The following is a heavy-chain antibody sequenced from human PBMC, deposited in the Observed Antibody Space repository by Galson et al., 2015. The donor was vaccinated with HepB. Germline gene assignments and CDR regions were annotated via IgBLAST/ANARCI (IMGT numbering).Heavy chain of an antibody. CDR3: ARPIAVAGRGAFDY. V-gene: IGHV1-18*01. D-gene: IGHD6-19*01. Sequence: SVKVSCKASGYTFTSYGISWVRQAPGQGLEWMGWISAYNGNTNYAQKLQGRVTMTTDTSTSTAYMELRSLRSDDTAVYYCARPIAVAGRGAFDYWGQGTLVTVSS. CDR1: GYTFTSYG. J-gene: IGHJ4*02. CDR2: ISAYNGNT.